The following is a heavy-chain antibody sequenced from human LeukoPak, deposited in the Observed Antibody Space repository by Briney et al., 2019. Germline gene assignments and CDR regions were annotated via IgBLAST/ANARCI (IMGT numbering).Heavy chain of an antibody. J-gene: IGHJ3*02. V-gene: IGHV3-11*06. Sequence: GGSLRLSCAASGFTFSDYYMSWIRQAPGKGLEWVSSISITSSHIYYAASVRGRFTISRDNAKNLLNLQMNSLRVEDTALYYCARGDTSLQRNDALDIWGQGTMVSVSS. CDR1: GFTFSDYY. D-gene: IGHD2/OR15-2a*01. CDR3: ARGDTSLQRNDALDI. CDR2: ISITSSHI.